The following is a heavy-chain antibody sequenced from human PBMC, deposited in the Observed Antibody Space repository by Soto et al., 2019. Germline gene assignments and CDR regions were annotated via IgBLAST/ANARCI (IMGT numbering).Heavy chain of an antibody. CDR2: ISAYNGNT. D-gene: IGHD2-15*01. Sequence: QVQLVQSGAEVKKPGASVKVSCKASGYTFTSYGISWVRQAPGQGLEWMGWISAYNGNTNYAQKLQGRVTMTTDTSTSTGYMELRSLRSDDTAVYYCARAPPVTVVAYYYYGMDVWGQGTTVTVSS. CDR1: GYTFTSYG. V-gene: IGHV1-18*04. J-gene: IGHJ6*02. CDR3: ARAPPVTVVAYYYYGMDV.